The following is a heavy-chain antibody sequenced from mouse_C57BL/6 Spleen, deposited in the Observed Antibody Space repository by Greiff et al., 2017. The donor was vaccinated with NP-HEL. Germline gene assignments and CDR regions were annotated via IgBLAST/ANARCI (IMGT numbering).Heavy chain of an antibody. CDR3: ARDGTRWYFDV. CDR2: ISYDGSN. D-gene: IGHD4-1*01. CDR1: GYSITSGYY. V-gene: IGHV3-6*01. Sequence: EVQLQESGPGLVKPSQSLSLTCSVTGYSITSGYYWNWIRQFPGNKLEWMGYISYDGSNNYNPSLKNRISITRDTSKNQFFLKLNSVTTEDTATYYCARDGTRWYFDVWGTGTTVTVSS. J-gene: IGHJ1*03.